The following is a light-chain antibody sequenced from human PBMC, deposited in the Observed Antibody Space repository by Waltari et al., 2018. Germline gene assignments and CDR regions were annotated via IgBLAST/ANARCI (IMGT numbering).Light chain of an antibody. V-gene: IGLV2-14*01. J-gene: IGLJ2*01. CDR3: SSYTSDTTLI. CDR2: DVT. Sequence: QSALTQPASVSGSPGQSITITCTGTSGDVGRYNYASWFQQHPGKAPKLMIYDVTKRPSGISDRFSGSKSGNTASLTISGLQADDEADYYCSSYTSDTTLIFGGGTELTVL. CDR1: SGDVGRYNY.